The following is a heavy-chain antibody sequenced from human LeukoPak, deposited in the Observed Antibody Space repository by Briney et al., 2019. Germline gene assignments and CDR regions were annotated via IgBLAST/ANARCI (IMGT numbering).Heavy chain of an antibody. CDR3: AGTKGDYDSSGYSASLDY. J-gene: IGHJ4*02. CDR1: GGSFSGYH. Sequence: SETLSLTCAVYGGSFSGYHWSWIRQHPGKGLEWIGYIYYSGSTYYNPSLKSRVTISVDTSKNQFSLKLSSVTAADTAVYYCAGTKGDYDSSGYSASLDYWGQGTLVTVSS. V-gene: IGHV4-31*11. D-gene: IGHD3-22*01. CDR2: IYYSGST.